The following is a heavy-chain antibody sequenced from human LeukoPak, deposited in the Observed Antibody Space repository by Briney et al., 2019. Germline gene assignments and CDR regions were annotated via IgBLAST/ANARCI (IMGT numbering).Heavy chain of an antibody. CDR2: INTNTGNP. CDR3: ARFENSITMVRGAYRFDP. J-gene: IGHJ5*02. CDR1: GYTFTSYA. V-gene: IGHV7-4-1*01. Sequence: ASVKVSCKASGYTFTSYAMNWVRQAPGQGLEWMGWINTNTGNPTYAQGFTGRFVFSLDTSVSTAYLQIGSLKAEDTAVYYCARFENSITMVRGAYRFDPWGQGTLVTVSS. D-gene: IGHD3-10*01.